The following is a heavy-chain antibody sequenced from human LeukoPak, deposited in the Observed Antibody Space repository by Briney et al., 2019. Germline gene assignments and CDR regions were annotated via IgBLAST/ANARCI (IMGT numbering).Heavy chain of an antibody. CDR1: GGTFSSYA. D-gene: IGHD6-13*01. Sequence: SVKVSCKASGGTFSSYAISWVRRAPGQGLEWMGGIIPIFGTANYAQKFQGRVTITADESTSTAYMELSSLRSEDTAVYYCARADIAGDQDAVSQWGIAAAGYYFDYWGQGTLVTVSS. CDR3: ARADIAGDQDAVSQWGIAAAGYYFDY. V-gene: IGHV1-69*01. J-gene: IGHJ4*02. CDR2: IIPIFGTA.